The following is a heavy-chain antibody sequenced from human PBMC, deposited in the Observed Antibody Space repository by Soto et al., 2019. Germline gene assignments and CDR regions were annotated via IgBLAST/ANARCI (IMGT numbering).Heavy chain of an antibody. CDR1: GGSISSGGYY. Sequence: LSLTCTVSGGSISSGGYYWSWIRQHPGKGLEWIGYIYYSGSTYYNPSLKSRVTMSVDTSKNQFSLKLSSVTAADTAVYYCARGYYYDSSGYFLPFDYWGQGTLVTVSS. CDR2: IYYSGST. CDR3: ARGYYYDSSGYFLPFDY. D-gene: IGHD3-22*01. V-gene: IGHV4-31*03. J-gene: IGHJ4*02.